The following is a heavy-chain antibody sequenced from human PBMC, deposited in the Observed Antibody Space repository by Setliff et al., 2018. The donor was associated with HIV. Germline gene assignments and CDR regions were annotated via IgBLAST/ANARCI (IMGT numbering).Heavy chain of an antibody. V-gene: IGHV1-69*10. CDR3: AKESGWLITDYYFDY. D-gene: IGHD3-22*01. CDR2: VITILDIT. J-gene: IGHJ4*02. CDR1: GGTSNTYA. Sequence: SVKVSCKASGGTSNTYAINWVRQAPGQGLEWMGQVITILDITSYAQKFQGRVTITADESTNTMYMELSSLRSDDTAVYYCAKESGWLITDYYFDYWGQGTLVTVSS.